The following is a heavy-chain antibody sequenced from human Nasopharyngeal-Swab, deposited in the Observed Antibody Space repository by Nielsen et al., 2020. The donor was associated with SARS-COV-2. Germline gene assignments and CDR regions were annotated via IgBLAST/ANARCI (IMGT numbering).Heavy chain of an antibody. CDR2: ISSSSSTI. V-gene: IGHV3-48*02. J-gene: IGHJ6*02. D-gene: IGHD6-6*01. CDR3: AREPAARPPAPDYYYYYGMDV. CDR1: GFTFSSYS. Sequence: GESLKTSCAASGFTFSSYSMNWVRQAPRKGLEWVSYISSSSSTIYYADSVKGRFTISRDNAKNSLYLQMNSLRDEDTAVYYCAREPAARPPAPDYYYYYGMDVWGQGTTVTVSS.